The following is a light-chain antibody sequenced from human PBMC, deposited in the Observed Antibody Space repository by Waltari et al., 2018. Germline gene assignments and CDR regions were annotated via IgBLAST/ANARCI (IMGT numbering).Light chain of an antibody. J-gene: IGKJ2*01. Sequence: DIQMTQSPSILSASVGDRVTITCRASQIISTWLAWYQQKPGKAPKLIIYRASSLQTGVPSRFSGSGSETEFTLSISSLQPDDFATYYCQQYDSLPYSFGPGTNLEIK. CDR1: QIISTW. CDR3: QQYDSLPYS. CDR2: RAS. V-gene: IGKV1-5*03.